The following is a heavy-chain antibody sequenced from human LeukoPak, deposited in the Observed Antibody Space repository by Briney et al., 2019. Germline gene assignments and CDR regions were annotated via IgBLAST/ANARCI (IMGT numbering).Heavy chain of an antibody. Sequence: GGSLRLSCAASGFTFSSYSMNWVRQAPGKGLEWVSSISSSSSYIYYADSVKGRFTISRDNAKNSLYLQMNSLRAEDTAVYYCARDTDYDYVWGSYRPLFDYWGQGTLVTVSS. CDR3: ARDTDYDYVWGSYRPLFDY. D-gene: IGHD3-16*02. CDR1: GFTFSSYS. J-gene: IGHJ4*02. V-gene: IGHV3-21*01. CDR2: ISSSSSYI.